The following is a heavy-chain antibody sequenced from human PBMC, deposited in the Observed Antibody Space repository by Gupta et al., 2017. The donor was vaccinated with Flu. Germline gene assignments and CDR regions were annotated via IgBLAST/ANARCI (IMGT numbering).Heavy chain of an antibody. D-gene: IGHD6-19*01. CDR2: IGTLSDT. V-gene: IGHV3-13*01. CDR3: AXSPKSGWRPHLDY. J-gene: IGHJ4*02. Sequence: EVQLVESGGGLVQPGGSLRLSCAASGFSFNTYDMHWVRQTAEKGLEWVSSIGTLSDTFYPDSVKGRFTISRENAQNSLYLQMTNLRAEXTAVYYCAXSPKSGWRPHLDYWGQGTLVTVSS. CDR1: GFSFNTYD.